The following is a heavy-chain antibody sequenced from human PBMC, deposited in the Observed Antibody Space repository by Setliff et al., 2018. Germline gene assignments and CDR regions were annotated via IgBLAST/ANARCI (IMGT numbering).Heavy chain of an antibody. CDR1: GGPLNSYT. J-gene: IGHJ4*02. CDR3: ATDYGDYGGDY. CDR2: IIPILGIA. V-gene: IGHV1-69*02. Sequence: ASVKVSCKASGGPLNSYTISWVRQAPGQGLEWMGRIIPILGIANYAQKFQGRVTITTDESTSTAYMELSSLRSEDTAVYYCATDYGDYGGDYWGQGTLVTSPQ. D-gene: IGHD4-17*01.